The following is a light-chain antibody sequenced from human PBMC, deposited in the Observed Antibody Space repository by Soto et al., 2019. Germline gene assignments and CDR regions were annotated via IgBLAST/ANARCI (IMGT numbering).Light chain of an antibody. J-gene: IGKJ1*01. Sequence: IQMTQSPSSLSASVGDRVTITCRPSQSINTYLNWYQQKPGKAPKLLIYGASSLQSGVPLRFSGSGSGTDFTLTITTLQPEDFATYYCQESYSFLWGTCGQGTKVEIK. V-gene: IGKV1-39*01. CDR3: QESYSFLWGT. CDR1: QSINTY. CDR2: GAS.